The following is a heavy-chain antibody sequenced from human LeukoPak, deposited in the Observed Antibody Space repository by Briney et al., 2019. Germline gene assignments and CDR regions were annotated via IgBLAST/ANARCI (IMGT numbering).Heavy chain of an antibody. CDR3: ARDPQVAGYFDF. CDR2: INHSGST. V-gene: IGHV4-34*01. Sequence: SETLSLTCAVYGGSFSGYYWSWIRQPPGKGLEWIGEINHSGSTNYNPSLKSRVTISVDTSKNQFSLKLSSVTAADTAVYYCARDPQVAGYFDFWGQGTLVTVSS. CDR1: GGSFSGYY. J-gene: IGHJ4*02. D-gene: IGHD6-19*01.